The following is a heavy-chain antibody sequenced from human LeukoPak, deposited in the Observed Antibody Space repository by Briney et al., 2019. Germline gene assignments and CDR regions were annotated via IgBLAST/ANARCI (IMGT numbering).Heavy chain of an antibody. V-gene: IGHV1-69*02. J-gene: IGHJ5*02. Sequence: SVKVSCKASGGTFTSYTISWVRQAPGQGLEWMGRIIPILGIANYAQKFQGRVTITADKSTSTAYMELSSLRSEDTAVYYCAGKDNWSLFDPWGQGTLVTVSS. D-gene: IGHD1-20*01. CDR2: IIPILGIA. CDR3: AGKDNWSLFDP. CDR1: GGTFTSYT.